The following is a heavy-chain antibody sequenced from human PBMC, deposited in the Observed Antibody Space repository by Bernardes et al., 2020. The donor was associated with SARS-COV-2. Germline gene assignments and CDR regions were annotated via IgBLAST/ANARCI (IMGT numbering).Heavy chain of an antibody. Sequence: GGSLRLSCAASGFSISTYWMTWVRQAPGKGLEWVANIKQNGSEKYYVDSVRGRFTISRDDAKNALYLQMNSLRGEDTAVYYCLRDLVEPRWGQGTLVTVSS. D-gene: IGHD1-26*01. CDR3: LRDLVEPR. CDR2: IKQNGSEK. J-gene: IGHJ1*01. CDR1: GFSISTYW. V-gene: IGHV3-7*01.